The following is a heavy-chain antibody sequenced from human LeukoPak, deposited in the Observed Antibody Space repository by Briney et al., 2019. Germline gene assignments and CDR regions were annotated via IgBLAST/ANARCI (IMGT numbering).Heavy chain of an antibody. Sequence: GGSLRLSCAASGFTFDDYGMSWVRQAPGKGLEWVSGINWNGGSTGYADSVKGRFTISRDNAKNSLYLQMNSLRAEDTALYYCARERGALSTYYYDSSGPRYFDYWGQGTLVTVSS. CDR3: ARERGALSTYYYDSSGPRYFDY. J-gene: IGHJ4*02. D-gene: IGHD3-22*01. CDR2: INWNGGST. V-gene: IGHV3-20*04. CDR1: GFTFDDYG.